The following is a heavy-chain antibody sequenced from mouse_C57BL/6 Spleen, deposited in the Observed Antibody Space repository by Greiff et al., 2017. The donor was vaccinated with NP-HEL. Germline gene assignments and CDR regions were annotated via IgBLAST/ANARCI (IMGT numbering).Heavy chain of an antibody. CDR3: AREGTAQAPGWFAY. Sequence: VQLQQSGPELVKPGASVKMSCKASGYTFTDYNMHWVKQSHGKSLEWIGYINPNNGGTSYNQKFKGKATLTVNKSSSTAYMELRSLTSEDSAVYYCAREGTAQAPGWFAYWGQGTLVTVSA. D-gene: IGHD3-2*02. J-gene: IGHJ3*01. CDR2: INPNNGGT. CDR1: GYTFTDYN. V-gene: IGHV1-22*01.